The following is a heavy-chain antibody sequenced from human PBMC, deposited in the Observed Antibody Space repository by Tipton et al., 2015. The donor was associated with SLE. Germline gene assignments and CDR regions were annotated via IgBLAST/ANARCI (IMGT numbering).Heavy chain of an antibody. V-gene: IGHV4-59*01. CDR1: GDSISRCY. CDR2: VYYSGNP. CDR3: ARGGISSLWLVP. Sequence: TLSLTCTVSGDSISRCYWTWIRQPPGKGLEWIGYVYYSGNPNYNPSLKSRVTISVDPSKNQFSLRLISVTAADTAVYYGARGGISSLWLVPGGQGTLSTVSP. D-gene: IGHD6-13*01. J-gene: IGHJ5*02.